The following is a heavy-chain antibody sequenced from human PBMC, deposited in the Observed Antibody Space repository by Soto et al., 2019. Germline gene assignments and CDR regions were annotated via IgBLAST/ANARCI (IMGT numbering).Heavy chain of an antibody. CDR2: SSAQNGKT. CDR3: ARRAGAQLVPHMSRFHYSGLDV. D-gene: IGHD1-1*01. J-gene: IGHJ6*02. Sequence: QVQLVQSGAEVKKPGASVKVSCKASGYSFSNYGITWVRLAPGQGLEWMGWSSAQNGKTNDAQRIQGRVTMTTDTPTSTAYTELRSLTSADTAVYYCARRAGAQLVPHMSRFHYSGLDVWGPGNTVNVSS. V-gene: IGHV1-18*01. CDR1: GYSFSNYG.